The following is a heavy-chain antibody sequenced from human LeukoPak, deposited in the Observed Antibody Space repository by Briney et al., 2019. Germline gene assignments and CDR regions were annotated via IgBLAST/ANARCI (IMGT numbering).Heavy chain of an antibody. Sequence: SETLSLTCTVSGGSISSSSYYWGWIRQPPGKGLEWIGYIYYSGSTNYNPSLKSRVTISVDTSKNQFSLKLSSVTAADTAVYYCATRTIVEGLGAFDIWGQGTMVTVSS. D-gene: IGHD1-26*01. V-gene: IGHV4-61*05. CDR3: ATRTIVEGLGAFDI. CDR1: GGSISSSSYY. CDR2: IYYSGST. J-gene: IGHJ3*02.